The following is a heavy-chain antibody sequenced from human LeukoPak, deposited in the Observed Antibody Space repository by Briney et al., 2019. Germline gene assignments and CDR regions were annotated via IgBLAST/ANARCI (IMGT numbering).Heavy chain of an antibody. D-gene: IGHD2-21*02. V-gene: IGHV3-21*01. CDR2: ISSSSSDI. Sequence: PGGSLRLSCAASGFTFRNAWMSWVRQAPGKGLEWVSSISSSSSDIYYADSVKGRSTISRDDAKNSLYLHMNSLRAEDTALYYCARDQRLLSWGQGTLVTVSS. CDR3: ARDQRLLS. J-gene: IGHJ4*02. CDR1: GFTFRNAW.